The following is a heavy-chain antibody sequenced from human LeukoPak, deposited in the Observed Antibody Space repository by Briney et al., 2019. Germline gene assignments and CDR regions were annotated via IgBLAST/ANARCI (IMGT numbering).Heavy chain of an antibody. CDR2: IYQSGST. CDR1: GYSIRNGYN. Sequence: SETLSLTCTVSGYSIRNGYNWGWIRLSPGKGLEWLGSIYQSGSTYDNPSLKSRVTLSIDTSKNQFSLKLTSVTAADTAVYYCAREGDTSSVGWFDPWGQGTLVTVSS. J-gene: IGHJ5*02. V-gene: IGHV4-38-2*02. CDR3: AREGDTSSVGWFDP. D-gene: IGHD6-13*01.